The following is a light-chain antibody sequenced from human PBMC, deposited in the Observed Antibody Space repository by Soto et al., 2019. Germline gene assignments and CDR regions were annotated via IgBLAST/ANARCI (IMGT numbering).Light chain of an antibody. CDR3: HQYNNWPWT. J-gene: IGKJ1*01. Sequence: ETVMTQSPVTLSVSPGDTATLSCRASQRVNSHLAWYQQKPGQAPRLLIYAASTRATGIPVRFSGSGSETEFTLTIRSLQSEDSALYYCHQYNNWPWTFGQGTKVDIK. CDR2: AAS. CDR1: QRVNSH. V-gene: IGKV3-15*01.